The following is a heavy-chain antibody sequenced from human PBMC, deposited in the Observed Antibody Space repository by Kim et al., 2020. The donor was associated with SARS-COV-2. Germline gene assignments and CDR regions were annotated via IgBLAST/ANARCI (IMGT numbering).Heavy chain of an antibody. CDR2: IYSGGST. D-gene: IGHD3-10*01. V-gene: IGHV3-66*01. J-gene: IGHJ6*02. CDR1: GFTVSSNY. CDR3: ARDTAPLYYYGSGSYYNGYYYYGMDV. Sequence: GGSLRLSCAASGFTVSSNYMSWVRQAPGKGLEWVSVIYSGGSTYYADSVKGRFTISRDNSKNTLYLQMNSLRAEDTTVYYCARDTAPLYYYGSGSYYNGYYYYGMDVWGQGTTVTVSS.